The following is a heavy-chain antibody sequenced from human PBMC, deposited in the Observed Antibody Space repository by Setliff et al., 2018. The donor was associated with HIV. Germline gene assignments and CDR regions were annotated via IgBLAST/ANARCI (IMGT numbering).Heavy chain of an antibody. CDR3: ARVRYCSGGSCYGGEYWFDP. CDR1: GYTFTSYY. Sequence: EASVKVSCKASGYTFTSYYIHWVRQAPGQGLEWMGVIHPSGGSTSYAQSFQDRVTMTRDTSKSTVYMELSSLRSEDTAVYYCARVRYCSGGSCYGGEYWFDPWGQGTLDTVSS. J-gene: IGHJ5*02. D-gene: IGHD2-15*01. V-gene: IGHV1-46*01. CDR2: IHPSGGST.